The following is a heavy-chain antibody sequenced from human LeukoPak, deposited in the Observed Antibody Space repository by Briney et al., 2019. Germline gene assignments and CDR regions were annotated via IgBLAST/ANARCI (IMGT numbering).Heavy chain of an antibody. CDR1: GFTFSSYG. J-gene: IGHJ4*02. V-gene: IGHV3-30*02. CDR3: AKDQGSIAARPAHLGY. Sequence: HPGGSLRLSCAASGFTFSSYGMHWVRQAPGKGLEWVAFIRYDGSNKYYADSVKGRFTISRDNSKNTLYLQMNSLRAEDTAVYYCAKDQGSIAARPAHLGYWGQGTLVTVSS. D-gene: IGHD6-6*01. CDR2: IRYDGSNK.